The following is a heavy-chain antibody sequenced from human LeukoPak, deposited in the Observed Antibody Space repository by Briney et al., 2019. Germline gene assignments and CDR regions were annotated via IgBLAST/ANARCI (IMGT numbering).Heavy chain of an antibody. D-gene: IGHD3-22*01. J-gene: IGHJ4*02. CDR1: GFTFSSYE. Sequence: GGSLRLSCAASGFTFSSYEMNWVRQAPGKGLEWVSYISSSGSTIYYADSVKGRFTISRDNAKNSLYLQMTTLRDEDTALYFCARVGDSSGYFYAPYFDFWGQGSLVTVSS. V-gene: IGHV3-48*03. CDR2: ISSSGSTI. CDR3: ARVGDSSGYFYAPYFDF.